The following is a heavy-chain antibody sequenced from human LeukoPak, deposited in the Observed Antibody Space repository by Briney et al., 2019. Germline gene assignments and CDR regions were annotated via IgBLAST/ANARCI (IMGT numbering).Heavy chain of an antibody. CDR1: GDSITNGGYY. Sequence: PSETLSLTCTASGDSITNGGYYWSWIRQPPGKGLEWIGYVHHSGSSYYNPSLKSRVSTSVDRTNNQFSLKLSSVTAADTAVYYCAKGAARTGWFDPWGQGALVIVSS. V-gene: IGHV4-30-2*01. CDR2: VHHSGSS. D-gene: IGHD3/OR15-3a*01. CDR3: AKGAARTGWFDP. J-gene: IGHJ5*02.